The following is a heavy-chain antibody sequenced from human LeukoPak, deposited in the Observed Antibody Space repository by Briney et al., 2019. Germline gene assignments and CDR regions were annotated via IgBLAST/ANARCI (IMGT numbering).Heavy chain of an antibody. CDR2: INSNSGGT. J-gene: IGHJ5*02. CDR3: AREKVEGANWFDP. CDR1: GYTFTGSY. D-gene: IGHD2-15*01. Sequence: GASVNVSCKASGYTFTGSYMHWVRQAPGQGLEWMGWINSNSGGTNYAQKFQGRVTMTRDTSISTVYMELSRLRSDDTAVYYCAREKVEGANWFDPWGQGTLVTVSS. V-gene: IGHV1-2*02.